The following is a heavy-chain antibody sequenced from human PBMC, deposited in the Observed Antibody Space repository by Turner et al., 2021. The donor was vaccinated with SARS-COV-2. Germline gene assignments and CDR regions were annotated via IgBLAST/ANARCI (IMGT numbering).Heavy chain of an antibody. Sequence: QVQLVQPGAEVKKPGASVKVSCKVSGYTLTELSMHWVRQAPGKGLECMGGFDLEDVKTIYAQKFQGRVTMTEDTSTDTAYMELSSLRSEDTAVYYCATGYAYCGGDCSIDYWGQGTLVTVSS. CDR3: ATGYAYCGGDCSIDY. CDR2: FDLEDVKT. J-gene: IGHJ4*02. D-gene: IGHD2-21*02. V-gene: IGHV1-24*01. CDR1: GYTLTELS.